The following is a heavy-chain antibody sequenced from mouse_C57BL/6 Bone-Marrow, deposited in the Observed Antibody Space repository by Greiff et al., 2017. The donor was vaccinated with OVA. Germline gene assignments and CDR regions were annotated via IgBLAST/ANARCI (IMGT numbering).Heavy chain of an antibody. CDR3: ARAQLRLPWFAY. CDR2: LSYDGSN. V-gene: IGHV3-6*01. Sequence: EVKLQESGPGLVKPSQSLSLTCSVTGYSITSGYYWNWIRQFPGNKLEWMGYLSYDGSNNYNPSLKNRISITRDTSKNQFFLKLNSVTTEDTATYYCARAQLRLPWFAYWGQGTLVTVSA. CDR1: GYSITSGYY. D-gene: IGHD3-2*02. J-gene: IGHJ3*01.